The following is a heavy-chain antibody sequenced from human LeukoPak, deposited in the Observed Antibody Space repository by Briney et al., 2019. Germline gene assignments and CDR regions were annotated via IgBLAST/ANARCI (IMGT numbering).Heavy chain of an antibody. CDR1: GLIFSNYV. J-gene: IGHJ4*02. D-gene: IGHD5/OR15-5a*01. V-gene: IGHV3-23*01. CDR3: AQHMSRASHPFDY. Sequence: GGSLTLSCVASGLIFSNYVMSWVRQPPGKGLEWVSSIGGSGDTTYYADSVKGRFTISRDNSKNTLYLQMNSLRVEDTAVYYCAQHMSRASHPFDYWGQGTLVTVSS. CDR2: IGGSGDTT.